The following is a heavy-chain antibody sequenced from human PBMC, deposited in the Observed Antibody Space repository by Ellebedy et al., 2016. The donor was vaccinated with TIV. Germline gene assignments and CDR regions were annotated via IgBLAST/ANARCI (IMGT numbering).Heavy chain of an antibody. J-gene: IGHJ4*02. CDR3: ASGGGPRGLLYYFDY. D-gene: IGHD3-22*01. Sequence: AASVKVSCKASGYTFTSYAMHWVRQAPGQRLEWMGWINAGNGNTKYSQKFQGRVTITRDTSASTAYMELSSLRSEDTAVYYCASGGGPRGLLYYFDYWGQGTLVTVSS. CDR1: GYTFTSYA. CDR2: INAGNGNT. V-gene: IGHV1-3*01.